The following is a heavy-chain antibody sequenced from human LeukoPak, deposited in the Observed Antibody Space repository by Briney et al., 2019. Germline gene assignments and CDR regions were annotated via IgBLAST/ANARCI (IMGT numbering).Heavy chain of an antibody. Sequence: SETLSLTCAVYGGSFSGYYWSWIRQPPGKGLEWIGEINHSGSTNYNPSLRSRVTISVDTSKNQFSLKLSSVTAADTAVYYCARHMNYYDSSGYYSFDYWGQGTLVTVSS. J-gene: IGHJ4*02. CDR2: INHSGST. D-gene: IGHD3-22*01. CDR1: GGSFSGYY. V-gene: IGHV4-34*01. CDR3: ARHMNYYDSSGYYSFDY.